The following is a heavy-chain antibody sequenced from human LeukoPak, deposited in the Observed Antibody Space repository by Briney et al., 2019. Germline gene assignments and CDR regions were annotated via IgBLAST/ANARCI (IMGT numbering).Heavy chain of an antibody. CDR1: VFTFDDYA. J-gene: IGHJ5*02. V-gene: IGHV3-9*01. CDR3: AKDRIGDYGDLGGFDP. D-gene: IGHD4-17*01. CDR2: ISWNSGSI. Sequence: PGGSLRLSCAASVFTFDDYAMHWVRQAPGRGLEWVSGISWNSGSIGYADSVKGRFTISRDNAKNSLYLQMNSLRAEDTALYYCAKDRIGDYGDLGGFDPWGQGTLVTVSS.